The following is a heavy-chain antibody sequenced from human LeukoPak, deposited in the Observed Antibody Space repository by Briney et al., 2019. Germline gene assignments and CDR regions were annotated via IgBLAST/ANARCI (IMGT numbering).Heavy chain of an antibody. CDR1: GYSISSGHY. CDR2: ISSSGSTI. J-gene: IGHJ3*02. Sequence: LSLTCTVSGYSISSGHYWGWIRQPPGKVLEWVSYISSSGSTIYYADSVKGRFTISRDNAKNSLYLQMNSLRAEDTAVYYCARDYGSGSYYTRGDAFDIWGQGTMVTVSS. CDR3: ARDYGSGSYYTRGDAFDI. D-gene: IGHD3-10*01. V-gene: IGHV3-11*01.